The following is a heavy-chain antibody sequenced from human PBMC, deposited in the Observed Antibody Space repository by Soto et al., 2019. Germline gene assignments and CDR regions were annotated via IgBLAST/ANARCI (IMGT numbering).Heavy chain of an antibody. CDR1: GGSISSGDYY. CDR3: ASNSYGYTFYYY. Sequence: SETLSLTCTVSGGSISSGDYYWSWILHPPGKGLEWIGYIYYSGSTYYNPSLKSRVTISVDTSKNQFSLKLSSVTAADTAVYYCASNSYGYTFYYYWGQGTLVTVSS. D-gene: IGHD5-18*01. J-gene: IGHJ4*02. V-gene: IGHV4-30-4*01. CDR2: IYYSGST.